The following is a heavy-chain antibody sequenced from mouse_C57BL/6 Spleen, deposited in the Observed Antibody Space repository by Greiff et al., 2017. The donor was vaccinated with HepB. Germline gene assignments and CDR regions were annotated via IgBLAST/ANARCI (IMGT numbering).Heavy chain of an antibody. CDR1: GYAFSSYW. D-gene: IGHD6-1*01. Sequence: QVQLQQSGAELVKPGASVKISCKASGYAFSSYWMNWVKQRPGKGLEWIGQIYPGDGDTNYNGKFKGKATLTADKSSSTAYMQLSSLTSEDSAVYFCASGPLYYAMDYWGQGTSVTVSS. J-gene: IGHJ4*01. CDR2: IYPGDGDT. CDR3: ASGPLYYAMDY. V-gene: IGHV1-80*01.